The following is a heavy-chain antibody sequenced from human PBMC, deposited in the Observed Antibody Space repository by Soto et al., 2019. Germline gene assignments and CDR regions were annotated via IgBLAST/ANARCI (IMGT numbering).Heavy chain of an antibody. V-gene: IGHV4-59*01. CDR3: ARVGYSYGGYYYYYGMDV. CDR1: GGSISSYY. CDR2: IYYSGST. D-gene: IGHD5-18*01. Sequence: SETLSLTCTVSGGSISSYYGSWIRQPPGRXLEWIGYIYYSGSTNYNPSLKSRVTISVDTSKNQFSLKLSSVTAADTAVYYCARVGYSYGGYYYYYGMDVWGQGTTVTVSS. J-gene: IGHJ6*02.